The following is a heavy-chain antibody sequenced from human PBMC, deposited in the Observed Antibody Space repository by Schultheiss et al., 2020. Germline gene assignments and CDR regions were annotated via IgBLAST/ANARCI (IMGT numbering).Heavy chain of an antibody. CDR3: ASVEVPANWFDP. Sequence: SETLSLTCNVSGASISSGVYYWSWIRQHPGKGLEWIGYIYYSGSTYYNPSLKSRVTISVDTSKNQFSLKLSSVTAADTAVYYCASVEVPANWFDPWGQGTRVTFSS. J-gene: IGHJ5*02. D-gene: IGHD2-2*01. V-gene: IGHV4-31*03. CDR1: GASISSGVYY. CDR2: IYYSGST.